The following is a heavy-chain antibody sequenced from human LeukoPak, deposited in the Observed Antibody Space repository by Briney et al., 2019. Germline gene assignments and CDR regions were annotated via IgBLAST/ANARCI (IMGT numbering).Heavy chain of an antibody. CDR1: GASFSSYA. V-gene: IGHV1-69*06. CDR3: AKQGALRQDYYMDV. CDR2: IIPIFGTP. J-gene: IGHJ6*03. Sequence: SVKVSCKSSGASFSSYAISWVRQAPGQGLEWMGRIIPIFGTPNYAQRFQGRVTITADIVSSTAYMEVNNLTSEDTAVYFCAKQGALRQDYYMDVWGNGTTVTVSS.